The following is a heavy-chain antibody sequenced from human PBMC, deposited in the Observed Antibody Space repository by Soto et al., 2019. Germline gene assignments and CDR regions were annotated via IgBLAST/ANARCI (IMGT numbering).Heavy chain of an antibody. Sequence: SVKVSCKASGGTFSSYAISWVRQAPGQGLEWMGGIIPNFGTANYAQKFQGRVTMTRDASTSTAYMELSSLRSDDTAVYYCARDLYYGSGSYYKSQYYYYGIDVWGQGTTVTFSS. V-gene: IGHV1-69*05. D-gene: IGHD3-10*01. CDR2: IIPNFGTA. CDR1: GGTFSSYA. CDR3: ARDLYYGSGSYYKSQYYYYGIDV. J-gene: IGHJ6*02.